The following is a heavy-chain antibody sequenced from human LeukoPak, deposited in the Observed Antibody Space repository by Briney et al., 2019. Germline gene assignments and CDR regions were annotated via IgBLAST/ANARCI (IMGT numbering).Heavy chain of an antibody. CDR2: TSLDGSTK. D-gene: IGHD7-27*01. CDR1: GFTFSDYY. Sequence: GGSLRLSCAASGFTFSDYYMSWIRQAPGRGLEWVAVTSLDGSTKLYTDTVRGRFIISRDNSKNTLYLQMDSLRAEDTAVYYCARDLTLGKPDYFDHWGQGTLVTVSS. V-gene: IGHV3-30*03. CDR3: ARDLTLGKPDYFDH. J-gene: IGHJ4*02.